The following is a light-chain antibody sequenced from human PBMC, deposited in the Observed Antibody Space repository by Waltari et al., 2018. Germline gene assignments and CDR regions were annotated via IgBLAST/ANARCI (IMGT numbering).Light chain of an antibody. Sequence: IVLTQSPGTLSLSPEERATLSCRASQSVTSSFLAWYQKKPGQAPRLLISNTSHRAAGIPDRFSGSGSGTDFTLTISRLEPEDFAVYYCQHYGNSPELTFGGGTKVEI. J-gene: IGKJ4*01. CDR3: QHYGNSPELT. V-gene: IGKV3-20*01. CDR1: QSVTSSF. CDR2: NTS.